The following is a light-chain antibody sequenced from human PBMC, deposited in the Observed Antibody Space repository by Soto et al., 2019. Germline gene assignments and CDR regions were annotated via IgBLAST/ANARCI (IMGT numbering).Light chain of an antibody. CDR2: RNS. J-gene: IGLJ3*02. Sequence: VQTQPHSAPAPPGQRASISCYGSISNIGGNYVYWDQQLPGTAPKLLIYRNSQRPSGVPGRFSGSKSGTSASLVISGLRSEDEADYYCAAWDDSLSGWVFGGGTKVT. CDR1: ISNIGGNY. CDR3: AAWDDSLSGWV. V-gene: IGLV1-47*01.